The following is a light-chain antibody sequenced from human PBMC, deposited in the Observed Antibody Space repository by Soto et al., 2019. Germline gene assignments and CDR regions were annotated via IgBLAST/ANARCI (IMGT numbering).Light chain of an antibody. CDR2: DAS. V-gene: IGKV1-5*01. CDR3: QQYNSYWT. Sequence: DIQMTQSPSTVSESXGDTVTVSCRASQSVSGWLAWYQQKPGEAPKLLIYDASNLQSGVPSRFSGSGSGTEFTLTISSLQPDDFATYYCQQYNSYWTFGQGTKVDIK. CDR1: QSVSGW. J-gene: IGKJ1*01.